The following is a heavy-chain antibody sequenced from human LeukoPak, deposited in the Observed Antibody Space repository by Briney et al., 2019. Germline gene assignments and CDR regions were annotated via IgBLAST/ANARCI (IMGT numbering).Heavy chain of an antibody. CDR2: IYYSGST. V-gene: IGHV4-59*08. J-gene: IGHJ4*02. D-gene: IGHD3-22*01. Sequence: SETLSLTCTVSGGSISSYYWSWIRQPPGKGLEWIGYIYYSGSTNYNPSLKSRVTISVDTSKNQFSLKLSSVTAADTAVYYCARHGSYASSYYDSSGYPPHYFDYWGQGTLVTVSS. CDR1: GGSISSYY. CDR3: ARHGSYASSYYDSSGYPPHYFDY.